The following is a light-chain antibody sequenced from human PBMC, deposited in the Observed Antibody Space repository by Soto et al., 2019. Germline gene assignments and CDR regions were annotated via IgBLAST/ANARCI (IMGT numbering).Light chain of an antibody. V-gene: IGKV1-5*03. CDR2: TAS. CDR3: QQYNSHSSYT. CDR1: QRISTW. J-gene: IGKJ2*01. Sequence: DIQMTQSPSTLSASVGDRVTITCRASQRISTWLAWYQQKPGKAPKLLIYTASRLESGVPSRFSGSGSGTEFTLTISSLQPDDFATYYCQQYNSHSSYTFGQGTKLEIK.